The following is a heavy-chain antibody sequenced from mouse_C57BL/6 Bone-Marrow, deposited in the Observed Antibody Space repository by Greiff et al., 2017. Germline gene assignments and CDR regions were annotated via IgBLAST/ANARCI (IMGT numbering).Heavy chain of an antibody. J-gene: IGHJ3*01. V-gene: IGHV1-55*01. CDR2: IYPGSGST. D-gene: IGHD2-4*01. Sequence: VQLQQPGAELVKPGASVKMSCKASGYTFTSYWITWVKQRPGQGLEWIGDIYPGSGSTNYNEKFKSKATLTVDTSSSTAYMQLSSLTSEDSAVYYGAREGIYYEYAWFAYWGQGTLVTVSA. CDR3: AREGIYYEYAWFAY. CDR1: GYTFTSYW.